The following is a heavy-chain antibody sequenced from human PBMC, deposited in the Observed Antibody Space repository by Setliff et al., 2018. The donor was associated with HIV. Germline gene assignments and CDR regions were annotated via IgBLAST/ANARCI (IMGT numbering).Heavy chain of an antibody. Sequence: SGPTLVNPTETLTLTCTFSGFSLSTSGMRVSWIRQPPGKALEWLARIDWDDDKFYSTSLKTRLTISKDTSRSQVVLTLANLEPGDTATYFCARMHAWNTATRNGFDVWGQGTEVTVSS. CDR3: ARMHAWNTATRNGFDV. J-gene: IGHJ3*01. CDR1: GFSLSTSGMR. CDR2: IDWDDDK. V-gene: IGHV2-70*04. D-gene: IGHD1-1*01.